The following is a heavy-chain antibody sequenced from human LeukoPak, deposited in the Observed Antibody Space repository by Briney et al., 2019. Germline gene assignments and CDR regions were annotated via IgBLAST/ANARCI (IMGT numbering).Heavy chain of an antibody. CDR3: ARGGVKMGSYSGYYYYYMDV. CDR1: GYTFNSYA. Sequence: SVKVSCKASGYTFNSYAISWVRQAPGQGLEWMGGIIPIFGTANYAQKFQGRVTITADESTSTAYMELSSLRSEDTAVYYCARGGVKMGSYSGYYYYYMDVWGKGTTVTISS. CDR2: IIPIFGTA. V-gene: IGHV1-69*13. D-gene: IGHD1-26*01. J-gene: IGHJ6*03.